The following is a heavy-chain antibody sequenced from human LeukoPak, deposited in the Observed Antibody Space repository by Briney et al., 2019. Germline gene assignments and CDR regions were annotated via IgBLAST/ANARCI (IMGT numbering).Heavy chain of an antibody. CDR1: GFTFDDYA. D-gene: IGHD6-6*01. Sequence: GGSLRLSCAASGFTFDDYAMHWVRQAPGKGLERVSLISGDGGSTYYADSVKGRFTISRDNSKNSLYLQMNSLRTEDTALYYCAKDIIAAVSYYGMDVWGQGTTVTVSS. J-gene: IGHJ6*02. CDR3: AKDIIAAVSYYGMDV. V-gene: IGHV3-43*02. CDR2: ISGDGGST.